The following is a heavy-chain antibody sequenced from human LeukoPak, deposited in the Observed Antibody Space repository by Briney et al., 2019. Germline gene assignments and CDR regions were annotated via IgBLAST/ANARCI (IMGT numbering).Heavy chain of an antibody. CDR3: ARGHLNWAVWFDP. D-gene: IGHD3-16*01. CDR2: INPNSGGT. J-gene: IGHJ5*02. CDR1: GYTFTGYY. V-gene: IGHV1-2*02. Sequence: GPSVKVSCKASGYTFTGYYMHWVRQAPGQGLEWMGWINPNSGGTNYAQKFQGRVTVTRDMSIRTAYMELSRLRSDETAVYYCARGHLNWAVWFDPWGQGTLVTVCS.